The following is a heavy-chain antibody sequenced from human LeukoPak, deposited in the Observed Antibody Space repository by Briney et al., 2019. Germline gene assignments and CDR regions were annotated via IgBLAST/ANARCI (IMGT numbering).Heavy chain of an antibody. V-gene: IGHV3-7*01. J-gene: IGHJ4*02. D-gene: IGHD3-16*01. Sequence: GGSLRLSCAASGFSFNSDWMDWVRQAPGKGLEWVANIEHDESEKNYLDSVKGRFTISRDNAQNSLYLQMNGLRVEDTAVYYCTRRLDDWGQGTLVTVSS. CDR2: IEHDESEK. CDR3: TRRLDD. CDR1: GFSFNSDW.